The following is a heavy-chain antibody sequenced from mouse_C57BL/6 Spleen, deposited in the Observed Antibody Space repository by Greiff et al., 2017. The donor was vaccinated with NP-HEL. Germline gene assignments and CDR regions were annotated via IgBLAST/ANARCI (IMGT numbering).Heavy chain of an antibody. Sequence: VQLQQSGPELVKPGASVKISCKASGYAFSSSWMNWVKQRPGKGLEWIGRIYPGDGDTNYNGKFKGKATLTADKSSSTAYMQLSSLTSEDSAVYFCASGYDGYFFLVWGTGTTVTVSS. V-gene: IGHV1-82*01. CDR3: ASGYDGYFFLV. J-gene: IGHJ1*03. D-gene: IGHD2-3*01. CDR2: IYPGDGDT. CDR1: GYAFSSSW.